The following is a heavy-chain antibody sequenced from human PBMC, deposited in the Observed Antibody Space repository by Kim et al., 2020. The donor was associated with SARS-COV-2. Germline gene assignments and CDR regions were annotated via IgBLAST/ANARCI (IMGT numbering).Heavy chain of an antibody. V-gene: IGHV4-59*01. CDR2: IYYSGST. Sequence: SETLSLTCTVSGGSISSYYWSWIRQPPGKGLEWIGYIYYSGSTNYNPSLKSRVTISVDTSKNQFSLKLSSVTAADTAVYYCASLTMVRGVTSDYWGQGTLVAHSS. D-gene: IGHD3-10*01. J-gene: IGHJ4*02. CDR1: GGSISSYY. CDR3: ASLTMVRGVTSDY.